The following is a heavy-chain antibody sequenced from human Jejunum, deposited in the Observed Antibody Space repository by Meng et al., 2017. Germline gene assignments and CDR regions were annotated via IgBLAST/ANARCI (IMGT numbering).Heavy chain of an antibody. CDR1: GFTFSTAW. CDR2: IKSRTHGETT. CDR3: TDGRSL. V-gene: IGHV3-15*01. J-gene: IGHJ3*01. D-gene: IGHD3-16*02. Sequence: GESLKISCAASGFTFSTAWMSWVRQAPGKGLEWVAHIKSRTHGETTDYAAPVKDRFIISRDDSKTTVYLQMNSRKSEDTAVYFCTDGRSLWGQGTMVTVPS.